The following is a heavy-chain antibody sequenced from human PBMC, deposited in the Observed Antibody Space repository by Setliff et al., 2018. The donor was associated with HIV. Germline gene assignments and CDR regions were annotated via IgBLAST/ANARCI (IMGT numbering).Heavy chain of an antibody. D-gene: IGHD3-10*01. CDR1: GFTFTNYA. CDR2: ISGSGGNT. V-gene: IGHV3-23*01. J-gene: IGHJ4*02. Sequence: PGGSLRLSCAVSGFTFTNYAMSWVRQAPGKGLQWVSTISGSGGNTNYADSVKGRFTVSRDNSKNTLYLQMNSLRAEDTALYYCARGRGVIRGGDIDYWGQGTLVTVSS. CDR3: ARGRGVIRGGDIDY.